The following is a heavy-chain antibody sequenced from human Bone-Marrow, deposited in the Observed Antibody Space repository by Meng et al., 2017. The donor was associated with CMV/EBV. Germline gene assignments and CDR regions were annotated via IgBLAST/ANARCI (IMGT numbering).Heavy chain of an antibody. CDR3: ARLTIFGVVIAFEC. J-gene: IGHJ4*02. D-gene: IGHD3-3*01. V-gene: IGHV4-39*02. CDR2: IYYTGST. Sequence: SETLSLTCIVSGGSISRSNYYWTWIRQPPGKGLEWIASIYYTGSTYYSPSLKSRLTISVDTSENHFSLRLNSVTAADTAVYYCARLTIFGVVIAFECWGQGTLVTVSS. CDR1: GGSISRSNYY.